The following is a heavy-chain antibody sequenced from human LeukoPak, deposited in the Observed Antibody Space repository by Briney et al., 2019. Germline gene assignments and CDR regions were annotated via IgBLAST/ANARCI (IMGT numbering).Heavy chain of an antibody. D-gene: IGHD3-10*02. J-gene: IGHJ6*04. V-gene: IGHV3-48*03. CDR2: ISSSGSTI. CDR1: GFTFSSYE. Sequence: GGSLRLSCAASGFTFSSYEMNWVRQAPGKGLEWVSYISSSGSTIYYADSVKGRFTISRDNAKNSLYLQMNSLRAEDTAVYYCAELGIAMIGGVGGKGTTAPISS. CDR3: AELGIAMIGGV.